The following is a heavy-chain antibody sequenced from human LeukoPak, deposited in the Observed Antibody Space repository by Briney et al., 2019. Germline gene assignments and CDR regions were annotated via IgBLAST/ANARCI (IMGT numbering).Heavy chain of an antibody. CDR1: GGSISSGGYY. CDR3: ARVGMTTVHFDY. V-gene: IGHV4-30-2*01. D-gene: IGHD4-17*01. Sequence: SETLSLPCTVSGGSISSGGYYWSWIRQPPGKGLEWIGYIYHSGSTYYNPSLKSRVTISVDRSKNQFSLKLSSVTAADTAVYYCARVGMTTVHFDYWGQGTLVTVSS. J-gene: IGHJ4*02. CDR2: IYHSGST.